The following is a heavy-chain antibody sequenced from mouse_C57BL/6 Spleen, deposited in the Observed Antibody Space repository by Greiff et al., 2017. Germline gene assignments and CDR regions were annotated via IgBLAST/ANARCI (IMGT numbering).Heavy chain of an antibody. D-gene: IGHD2-3*01. J-gene: IGHJ2*01. CDR2: IHPNSGST. Sequence: VQLQQPGAELVTPGASVKLSCKASGYTFTSYWMHWVMLRPGHGLEWIGMIHPNSGSTNSNEKFQSTATLTVDKSSSTAYMQLISLTSVGSAVYSGAKSTLDGYYSLDDWGQGTTLTVSA. V-gene: IGHV1-64*01. CDR3: AKSTLDGYYSLDD. CDR1: GYTFTSYW.